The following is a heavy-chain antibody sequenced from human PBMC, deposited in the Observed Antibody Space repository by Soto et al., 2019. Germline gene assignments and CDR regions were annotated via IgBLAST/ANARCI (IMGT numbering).Heavy chain of an antibody. CDR2: INSDATTT. Sequence: EVQLVESGGGLVQPGGSLRLSCVASGFTFRSSWMHWVRQAPGKGLVWVSRINSDATTTNYAEYAKGRFTIARDNAENTLDLQMGSLTAEDTAVYYCARGATGWYGYDYWGQGTLLTVSS. J-gene: IGHJ4*02. CDR1: GFTFRSSW. CDR3: ARGATGWYGYDY. D-gene: IGHD6-19*01. V-gene: IGHV3-74*01.